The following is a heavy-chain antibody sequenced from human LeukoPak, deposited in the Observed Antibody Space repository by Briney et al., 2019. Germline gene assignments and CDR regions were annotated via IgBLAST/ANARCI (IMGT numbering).Heavy chain of an antibody. CDR2: INPDGDGM. D-gene: IGHD5-12*01. V-gene: IGHV3-7*01. CDR3: AAWTDRGYSY. Sequence: GGSLRLSCTASGFTFSRSWMNWIRQTPGKGLEWVANINPDGDGMRFVDSVKGRFTMSRDNAQSSLHLQMNSLRVEDTAFYYCAAWTDRGYSYWGQGVLVTVSS. CDR1: GFTFSRSW. J-gene: IGHJ4*02.